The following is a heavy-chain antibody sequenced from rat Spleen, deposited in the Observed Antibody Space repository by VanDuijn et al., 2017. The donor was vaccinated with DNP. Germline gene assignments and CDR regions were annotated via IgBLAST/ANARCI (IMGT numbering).Heavy chain of an antibody. V-gene: IGHV5S11*01. CDR1: GFTFSDYY. Sequence: EVQLVESGGGLVQPGRSLKLSCAASGFTFSDYYMAWVRQAPTKGLEWVAYISTGGGNTYYRDSVKGRFTISRDNAKSTLYLQMDSLRSEETATYYCAKAGGYSPWYFDYWGQGVMVTVSS. CDR3: AKAGGYSPWYFDY. J-gene: IGHJ2*01. CDR2: ISTGGGNT. D-gene: IGHD1-11*01.